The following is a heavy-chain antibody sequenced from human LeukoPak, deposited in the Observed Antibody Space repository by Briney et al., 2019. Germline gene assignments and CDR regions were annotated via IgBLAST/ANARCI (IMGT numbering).Heavy chain of an antibody. Sequence: GGSLRLSCAVSGFSVSGYWMTWVRQAPGKGLEWVANIKQEGSEKNYVDSVKGRFTISRDNAENSLFLQMNSLRVEDTAVYYCAREWQGGIAAAGTRIEGDYWGQGTLVAVSS. V-gene: IGHV3-7*01. CDR2: IKQEGSEK. J-gene: IGHJ4*02. CDR1: GFSVSGYW. D-gene: IGHD6-13*01. CDR3: AREWQGGIAAAGTRIEGDY.